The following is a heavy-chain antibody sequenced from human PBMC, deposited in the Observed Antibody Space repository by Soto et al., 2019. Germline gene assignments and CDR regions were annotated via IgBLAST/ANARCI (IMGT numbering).Heavy chain of an antibody. CDR2: ISNGGST. Sequence: EVQLLESGGGLVQPGGSLRLSCAASGFTFSSYAMYWVRQAPGKGLEWVSTISNGGSTYYADSVEGRFTISRDNSKNTLYLQMNSLRAEDTAVYYCAKTKFRGVVVNVWGQGTTVTVSS. V-gene: IGHV3-23*01. CDR3: AKTKFRGVVVNV. CDR1: GFTFSSYA. D-gene: IGHD3-10*01. J-gene: IGHJ6*02.